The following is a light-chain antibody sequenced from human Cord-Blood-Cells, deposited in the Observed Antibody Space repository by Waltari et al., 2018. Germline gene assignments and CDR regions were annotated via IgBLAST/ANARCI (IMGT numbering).Light chain of an antibody. V-gene: IGKV3-15*01. CDR1: QSIHIN. CDR3: QQYNNWPLT. CDR2: GAS. Sequence: EIVMTQSPATLSVSPGERAPLSCRASQSIHINLAWYQQKPGQAPRLLIYGASTRATGITARFSGSGSVTEFTLTISSLQSEDFAVYYCQQYNNWPLTFGGGTKVEIK. J-gene: IGKJ4*01.